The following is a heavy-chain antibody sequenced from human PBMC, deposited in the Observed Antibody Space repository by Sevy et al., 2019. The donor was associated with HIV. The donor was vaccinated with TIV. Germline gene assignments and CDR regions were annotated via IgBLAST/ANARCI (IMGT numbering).Heavy chain of an antibody. Sequence: SETLSLTCTVSGGSISSYCWSWIRQPPGKGLEGIGYIYYSGSTNYNPSLKSRVTISVDTSKNQFSLKLSSVTAADTAVYYCARDRIGYYGSGSYWHAFDIWGQGTMVTVSS. J-gene: IGHJ3*02. CDR1: GGSISSYC. V-gene: IGHV4-59*01. CDR2: IYYSGST. D-gene: IGHD3-10*01. CDR3: ARDRIGYYGSGSYWHAFDI.